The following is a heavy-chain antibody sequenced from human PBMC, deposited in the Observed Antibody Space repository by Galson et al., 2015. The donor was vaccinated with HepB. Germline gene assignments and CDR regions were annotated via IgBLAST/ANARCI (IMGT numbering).Heavy chain of an antibody. CDR3: ARDTHYDFWSGYYTSDYGMDV. CDR1: GGSFSGYY. V-gene: IGHV4-34*01. J-gene: IGHJ6*02. D-gene: IGHD3-3*01. CDR2: INHSGST. Sequence: LSLTCAVYGGSFSGYYWSWIRQPPGKGLEWIGEINHSGSTNHNPSLKSRVTISVDTSKNQFSLKLSSVTAADTAVYYCARDTHYDFWSGYYTSDYGMDVWGQGTTVTVSS.